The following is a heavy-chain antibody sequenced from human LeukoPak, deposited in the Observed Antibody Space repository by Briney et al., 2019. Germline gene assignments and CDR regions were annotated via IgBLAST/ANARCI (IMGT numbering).Heavy chain of an antibody. J-gene: IGHJ4*02. CDR2: INHSGST. Sequence: SETLSLTCTVSGGSISSSSYYWGWIRQPPGKGLEWIGEINHSGSTNYNPSLKSRVTISVDTSKNQFSLKLSSVTAADTAVYYCARVPPGYLGQGTLVTVSS. CDR1: GGSISSSSYY. V-gene: IGHV4-39*07. CDR3: ARVPPGY.